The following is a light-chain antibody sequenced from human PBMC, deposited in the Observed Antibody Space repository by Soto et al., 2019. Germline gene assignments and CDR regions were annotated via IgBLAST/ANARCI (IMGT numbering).Light chain of an antibody. Sequence: VFTHSPSTQSLSPVARDTLSCWPSQTVSSSYLAWYQQKPGQAPRLLIYGASSRPTGIPARFSGSGSGAEFTLTISSLQSEDFAVYYCQQYDKWPLTFGEGTKVDIK. CDR3: QQYDKWPLT. J-gene: IGKJ4*01. V-gene: IGKV3-20*01. CDR2: GAS. CDR1: QTVSSSY.